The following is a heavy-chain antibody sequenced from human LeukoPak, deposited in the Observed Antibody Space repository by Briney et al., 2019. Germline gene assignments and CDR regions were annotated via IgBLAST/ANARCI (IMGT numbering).Heavy chain of an antibody. D-gene: IGHD3-22*01. CDR1: GGSISSSSYY. CDR3: ARTNYYDSSGPSPDAFDI. CDR2: IYYSGST. Sequence: PSETLSLTCTVSGGSISSSSYYWGWIRQPPGKGLEWIGSIYYSGSTYYNPSLKSRVTIPVDTSKNQFSLKLSSVTAADTAVYYCARTNYYDSSGPSPDAFDIWGQGTMVTVSS. J-gene: IGHJ3*02. V-gene: IGHV4-39*01.